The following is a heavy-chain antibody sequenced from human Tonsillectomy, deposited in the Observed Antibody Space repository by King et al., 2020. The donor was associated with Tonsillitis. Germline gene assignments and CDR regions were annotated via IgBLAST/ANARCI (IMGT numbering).Heavy chain of an antibody. Sequence: VQLVESGGGLAQSGGSLRLSCAASGFTFSSYSMNWVRQAPGKGLEWVSYISSSSSTISYADSVKGRFTISRDNAKNSLYLQMNSLRAEDTAVYYCARETFDFWSGYYIRSVACDIWGQGTMVTVSS. D-gene: IGHD3-3*01. J-gene: IGHJ3*02. CDR2: ISSSSSTI. V-gene: IGHV3-48*04. CDR3: ARETFDFWSGYYIRSVACDI. CDR1: GFTFSSYS.